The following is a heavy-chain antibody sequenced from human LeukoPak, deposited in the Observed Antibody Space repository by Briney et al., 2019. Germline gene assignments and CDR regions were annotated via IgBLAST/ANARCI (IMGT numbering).Heavy chain of an antibody. CDR1: GYTFTSYC. Sequence: ASVKVSCKASGYTFTSYCMRWVRRAPGQGLEWMGWISAYNGSTNYAQKLQGRVTMTTDTSTSTAYMELRSLRSDDTAVYYCARAGKYNWFDPWGQGTLVTVSS. V-gene: IGHV1-18*01. D-gene: IGHD1-26*01. J-gene: IGHJ5*02. CDR2: ISAYNGST. CDR3: ARAGKYNWFDP.